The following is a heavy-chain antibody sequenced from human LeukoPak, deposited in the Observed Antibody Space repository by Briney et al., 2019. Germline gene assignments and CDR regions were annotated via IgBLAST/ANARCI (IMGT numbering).Heavy chain of an antibody. CDR1: GGTFSSYA. Sequence: SVKVSCKASGGTFSSYAISWVRQAPGQGLEWMGRIIPMLGIANYAQKFQGRVTITADKSTSKAYMELRSLRSEDTAVYYCARLRGEQDRSFDYWGQGTLVTVSS. D-gene: IGHD3-16*01. CDR2: IIPMLGIA. CDR3: ARLRGEQDRSFDY. V-gene: IGHV1-69*04. J-gene: IGHJ4*02.